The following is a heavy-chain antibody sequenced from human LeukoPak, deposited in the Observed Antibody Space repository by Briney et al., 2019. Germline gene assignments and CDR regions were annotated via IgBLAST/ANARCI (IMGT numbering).Heavy chain of an antibody. D-gene: IGHD3-22*01. J-gene: IGHJ2*01. V-gene: IGHV4-4*07. CDR1: GGSISSYY. CDR3: ARAYYDTSGYPGWYFDL. Sequence: SETLSLTCTVSGGSISSYYWSWIRQPAGKGLQWIGRIYTSGSTNYNPSLKSRVTMSVDTSKSQFSLKLTSVTAADTAVYYCARAYYDTSGYPGWYFDLWGRGTLVTVSS. CDR2: IYTSGST.